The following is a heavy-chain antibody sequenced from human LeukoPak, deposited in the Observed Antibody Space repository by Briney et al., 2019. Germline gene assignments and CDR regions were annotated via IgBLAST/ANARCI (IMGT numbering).Heavy chain of an antibody. CDR1: GFTFSSYW. CDR3: ARGGNLLRYYYGMDV. CDR2: INSDGSST. D-gene: IGHD4-23*01. V-gene: IGHV3-74*01. J-gene: IGHJ6*04. Sequence: PGGSLRLSCAASGFTFSSYWMHWVRHAPGKGLVLVSRINSDGSSTSYADSVKGRFTISRDNAKNTLYLQMNSLRAEDTAVYYCARGGNLLRYYYGMDVWGKGTTVTVSS.